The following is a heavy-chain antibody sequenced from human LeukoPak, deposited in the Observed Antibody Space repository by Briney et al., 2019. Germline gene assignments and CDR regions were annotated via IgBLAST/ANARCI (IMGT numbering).Heavy chain of an antibody. CDR1: GFTFTNYA. Sequence: GGSLRLSCAASGFTFTNYAMHWVRQAPGKGLEWVADVSHDGNTKFYADSVKGRFTISRDNSKNTLFLQMNSLRDEDTAMYYCASSLNFYGVPFFDNWGQGALVTVSS. CDR2: VSHDGNTK. CDR3: ASSLNFYGVPFFDN. J-gene: IGHJ4*02. V-gene: IGHV3-30*04. D-gene: IGHD4-17*01.